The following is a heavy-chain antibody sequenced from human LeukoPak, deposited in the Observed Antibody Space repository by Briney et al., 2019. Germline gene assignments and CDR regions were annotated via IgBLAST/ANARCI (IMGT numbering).Heavy chain of an antibody. D-gene: IGHD3-22*01. CDR2: IYYSGST. J-gene: IGHJ4*02. Sequence: PPETLSLTCTVSGGSISSGDYYWSWIRQPPGKGLEWIGYIYYSGSTYYNPSLKSRVTISVDTSKNQFSLKLSSVTAADTAVYYCARGLRYYYDSSGYYYNWGQGTLVTVSS. V-gene: IGHV4-30-4*01. CDR1: GGSISSGDYY. CDR3: ARGLRYYYDSSGYYYN.